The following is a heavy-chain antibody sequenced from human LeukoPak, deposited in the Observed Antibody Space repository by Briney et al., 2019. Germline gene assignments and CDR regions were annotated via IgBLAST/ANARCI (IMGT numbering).Heavy chain of an antibody. CDR3: AVFGVVILGHYCYYGMDV. J-gene: IGHJ6*02. D-gene: IGHD3-3*01. CDR2: ISAYNGNT. V-gene: IGHV1-18*01. Sequence: ASVKVSCKASGYTFTSYGISWVRQAPGQGLEWMGWISAYNGNTNYAQKLQGRVTMTTDTSTSTAYMELRSLRSDDTAVYYCAVFGVVILGHYCYYGMDVWGQGTTVTVSS. CDR1: GYTFTSYG.